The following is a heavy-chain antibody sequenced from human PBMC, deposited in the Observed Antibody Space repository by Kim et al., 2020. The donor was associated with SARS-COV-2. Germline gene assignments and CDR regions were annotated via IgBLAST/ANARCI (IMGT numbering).Heavy chain of an antibody. Sequence: NPSLKRRVTMSVETSKNQFSLQLTSMTAADTAIYYSAREGYFDGGSFFFDSWGQGTLVTVSS. J-gene: IGHJ4*02. CDR3: AREGYFDGGSFFFDS. V-gene: IGHV4-4*07. D-gene: IGHD2-15*01.